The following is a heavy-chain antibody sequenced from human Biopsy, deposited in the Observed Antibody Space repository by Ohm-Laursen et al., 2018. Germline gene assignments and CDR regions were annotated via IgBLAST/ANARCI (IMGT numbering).Heavy chain of an antibody. Sequence: GTLSLTCSVYGGSLSGYYWNWIRQSPGKGLEWIGEINHRGFTSNNPSPKSRVTISVDTSKNQFSLKLGSVTAADTAVYYCASDRGYYSGRTVPGYFDLWGRGTRVTVSS. V-gene: IGHV4-34*01. J-gene: IGHJ2*01. D-gene: IGHD3-10*01. CDR3: ASDRGYYSGRTVPGYFDL. CDR1: GGSLSGYY. CDR2: INHRGFT.